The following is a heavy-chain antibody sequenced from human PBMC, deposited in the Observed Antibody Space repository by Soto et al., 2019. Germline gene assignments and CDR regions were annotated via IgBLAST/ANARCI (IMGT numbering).Heavy chain of an antibody. V-gene: IGHV1-2*04. CDR3: ARGGYSYGSRYYYYGMDV. Sequence: ASVKVSCKASGYTFTGYYMHWVRQAPGQGLEWMGWINPNSGGTNYAQKFQGWVTMTRDTSISTAYMELSRLRSDDTAVYYCARGGYSYGSRYYYYGMDVWGQGTTVTVS. CDR1: GYTFTGYY. J-gene: IGHJ6*02. CDR2: INPNSGGT. D-gene: IGHD5-18*01.